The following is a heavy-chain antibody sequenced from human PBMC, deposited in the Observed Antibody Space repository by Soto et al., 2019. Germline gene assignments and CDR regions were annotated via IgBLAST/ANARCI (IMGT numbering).Heavy chain of an antibody. CDR3: ARGSALLFYYFDY. J-gene: IGHJ4*02. D-gene: IGHD6-13*01. CDR2: IYYRAMP. V-gene: IGHV4-30-4*01. Sequence: SETLSLTCNVSGGSISRGDYYWSWLRQPPGKGLEWIGYIYYRAMPYYNPSLKSRVSISVDTSKNQFSLNMTSVTAADTAVYYCARGSALLFYYFDYWGQGTPVTGSS. CDR1: GGSISRGDYY.